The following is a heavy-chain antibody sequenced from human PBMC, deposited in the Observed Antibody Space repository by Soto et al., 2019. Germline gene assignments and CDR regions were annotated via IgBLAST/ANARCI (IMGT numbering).Heavy chain of an antibody. Sequence: GGSLRLSCAASGFTFSSYGMHWVRQAPGKGLEWVAVISYDGSNKYYADSVKGRFTISRDNSKNTLYLQMNSLRAEDTAVYYCAKIFGYYNDYWGQGTLVTVSS. D-gene: IGHD3-9*01. CDR1: GFTFSSYG. V-gene: IGHV3-30*18. CDR2: ISYDGSNK. CDR3: AKIFGYYNDY. J-gene: IGHJ4*02.